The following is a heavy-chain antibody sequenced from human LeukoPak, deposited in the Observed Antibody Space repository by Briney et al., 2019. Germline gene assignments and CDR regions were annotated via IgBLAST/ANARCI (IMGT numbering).Heavy chain of an antibody. CDR3: ARDIYDSSGYEYYFDY. CDR1: GYTFTSYY. J-gene: IGHJ4*02. CDR2: INPSGGST. V-gene: IGHV1-46*01. D-gene: IGHD3-22*01. Sequence: GASVKVSCKASGYTFTSYYMHWVRQAPGQGLEWMGIINPSGGSTSYAQKFQGRVTMTRDMSTSTVYMELSSLRSEDTAVYYCARDIYDSSGYEYYFDYWGQGTLVTVSS.